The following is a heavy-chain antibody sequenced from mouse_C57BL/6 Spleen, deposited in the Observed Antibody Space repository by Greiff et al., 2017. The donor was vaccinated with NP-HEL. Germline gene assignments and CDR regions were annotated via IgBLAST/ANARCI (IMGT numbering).Heavy chain of an antibody. CDR2: IYPGSGNT. CDR1: GYSFTSYY. V-gene: IGHV1-66*01. CDR3: ASLRSHGGDY. Sequence: QVQLKQSGPELVKPGASVKISCKASGYSFTSYYIHWVKQRPGQGLEWIGWIYPGSGNTKYNEKFKGKATLTADTSSSTAYMQLSSLTSEDSAVYYCASLRSHGGDYWGQGTTLTVSS. J-gene: IGHJ2*01. D-gene: IGHD1-1*02.